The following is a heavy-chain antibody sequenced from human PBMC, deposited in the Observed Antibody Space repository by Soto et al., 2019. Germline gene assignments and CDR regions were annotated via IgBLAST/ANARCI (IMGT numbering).Heavy chain of an antibody. V-gene: IGHV3-23*01. CDR2: ISSNGANT. D-gene: IGHD2-8*01. Sequence: GSLGRSCAASGFSFDSPYSNAMSWVRQSPGKGPEWVSTISSNGANTYYAESVQGRFTISKDASRNTVHLHMNSLRADDTATYFCVSWVSAHFDYWGHGTPVTVSS. CDR3: VSWVSAHFDY. CDR1: GFSFDSPYSNA. J-gene: IGHJ4*01.